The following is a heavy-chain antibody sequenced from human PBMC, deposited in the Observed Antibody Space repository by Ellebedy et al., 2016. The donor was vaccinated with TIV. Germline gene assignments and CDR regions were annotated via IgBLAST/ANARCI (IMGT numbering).Heavy chain of an antibody. CDR1: GFTFSSYW. J-gene: IGHJ6*02. Sequence: GGSLRLSXAASGFTFSSYWMHWVRQAPGKGLVWVSRINSDGSSTNYADSVKGRFTISRDNAKNSLYLQMNSLRAEDTAVYYCARARRWELQFYYGMDVWGQGTTVTVSS. D-gene: IGHD1-26*01. CDR2: INSDGSST. CDR3: ARARRWELQFYYGMDV. V-gene: IGHV3-74*01.